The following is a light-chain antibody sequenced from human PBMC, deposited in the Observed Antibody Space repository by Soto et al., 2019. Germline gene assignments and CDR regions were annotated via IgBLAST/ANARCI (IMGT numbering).Light chain of an antibody. V-gene: IGKV3-11*01. CDR1: QSVSSN. CDR3: QKRSAWPPA. CDR2: GAS. J-gene: IGKJ4*01. Sequence: VMTQSPATLSLSPGDSVALSCRASQSVSSNLAWYQQKPGQAPRLLILGASTRATGIPPRLSGSGYGTDLNLTISRLEPEDFAVYYCQKRSAWPPAFGGGTKVDIK.